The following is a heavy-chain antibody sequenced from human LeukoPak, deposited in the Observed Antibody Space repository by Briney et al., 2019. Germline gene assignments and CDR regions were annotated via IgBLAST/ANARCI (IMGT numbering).Heavy chain of an antibody. D-gene: IGHD6-19*01. Sequence: GGSLRLSCAASGFTFSSYTMSWVRQAPGKGLEWVSAISGHGGSTYYADSVKGRFTISRDNSKNTLYLQMNSLRAEDTAVYYCARGQQWPFDYWGQGTLVTVSS. CDR2: ISGHGGST. CDR1: GFTFSSYT. J-gene: IGHJ4*02. CDR3: ARGQQWPFDY. V-gene: IGHV3-23*01.